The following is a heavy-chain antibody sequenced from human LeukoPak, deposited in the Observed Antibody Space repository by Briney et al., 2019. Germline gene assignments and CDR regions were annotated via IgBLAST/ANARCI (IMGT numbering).Heavy chain of an antibody. CDR1: GGSISSYY. V-gene: IGHV4-59*01. J-gene: IGHJ5*02. D-gene: IGHD2-15*01. CDR2: IYYSGST. CDR3: ARVGKYCSGGSCANWFDP. Sequence: SETLSLTCTVSGGSISSYYWSWIRQPPGKGLEWIGYIYYSGSTNYNPSLKSRVTISVDTSKNQFSQKLSSVTAADTAVYYCARVGKYCSGGSCANWFDPWGQGTLVTVSS.